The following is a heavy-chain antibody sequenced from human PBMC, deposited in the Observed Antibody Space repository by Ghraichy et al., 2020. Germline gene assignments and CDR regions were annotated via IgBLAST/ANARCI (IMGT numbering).Heavy chain of an antibody. D-gene: IGHD6-13*01. V-gene: IGHV3-15*01. CDR2: IKSKTDGGTT. CDR3: TTLSSRGI. CDR1: GFTFSNAW. J-gene: IGHJ4*02. Sequence: GALNISCAASGFTFSNAWMSWVRQAPGKGLEWVGLIKSKTDGGTTDYAAPVKGRFTISRDDSKNTLYLQMNSLKTEDTAVYYCTTLSSRGIWGQGTLVTVSS.